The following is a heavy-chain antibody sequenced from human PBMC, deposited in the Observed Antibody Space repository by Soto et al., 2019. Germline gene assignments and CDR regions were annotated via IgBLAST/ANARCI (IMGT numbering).Heavy chain of an antibody. CDR1: GFTFSSYG. D-gene: IGHD2-15*01. V-gene: IGHV3-30*18. CDR2: ISYDGSNK. CDR3: AKASEYCSGGSCYEYFDY. J-gene: IGHJ4*02. Sequence: GGSLRLSCAASGFTFSSYGMHWVRQAPGKGLEWVAVISYDGSNKYYAESVKGRFTISRDNSKNTLHLQMNSLRAEDTAVYYCAKASEYCSGGSCYEYFDYWGQGTLVTVSS.